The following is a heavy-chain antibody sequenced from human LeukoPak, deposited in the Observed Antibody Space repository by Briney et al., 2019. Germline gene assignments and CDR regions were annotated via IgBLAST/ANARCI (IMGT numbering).Heavy chain of an antibody. Sequence: PSETLSLTCTVSGGSISSYYWSWIRQPPGKGLEWIGYIYYSGSTNYNPSLKSRVTISVDTSKNQFSLKLSSVTATDTAVYYCARHSNGGCTSTRCHIDYWGQGTLVTVSS. J-gene: IGHJ4*02. D-gene: IGHD2-2*01. CDR3: ARHSNGGCTSTRCHIDY. CDR2: IYYSGST. CDR1: GGSISSYY. V-gene: IGHV4-59*08.